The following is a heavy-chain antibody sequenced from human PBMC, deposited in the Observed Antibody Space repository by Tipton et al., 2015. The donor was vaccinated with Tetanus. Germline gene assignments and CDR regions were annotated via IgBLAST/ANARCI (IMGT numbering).Heavy chain of an antibody. Sequence: SLRFSCAASGFIFSSYGIHWVRQAPGKGLEWVAVSWYDGTDKYYADSVKGRFTISRDNSKNTLYLQMNSLRAEDTAVYCCAREADCSGGSCFSGDFDNWGQGTQVTVSS. CDR2: SWYDGTDK. V-gene: IGHV3-33*01. D-gene: IGHD2-15*01. CDR1: GFIFSSYG. CDR3: AREADCSGGSCFSGDFDN. J-gene: IGHJ4*02.